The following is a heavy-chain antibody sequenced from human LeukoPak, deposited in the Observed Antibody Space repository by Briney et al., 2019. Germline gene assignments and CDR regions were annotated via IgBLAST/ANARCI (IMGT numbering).Heavy chain of an antibody. CDR3: VKDRINYMEFVFQH. J-gene: IGHJ1*01. D-gene: IGHD4-11*01. CDR2: ISSNGGST. Sequence: GGSLRLSCSASGLTFSSYAMHWVRQAPGKGLEYVSAISSNGGSTYYADSVKGRFTISRDNSKNTLYLQMSSLRAEDTAVYYCVKDRINYMEFVFQHWGQGTLVTVSS. CDR1: GLTFSSYA. V-gene: IGHV3-64D*06.